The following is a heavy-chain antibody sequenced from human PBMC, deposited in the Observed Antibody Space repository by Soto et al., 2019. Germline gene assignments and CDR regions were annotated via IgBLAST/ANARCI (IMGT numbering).Heavy chain of an antibody. J-gene: IGHJ6*04. CDR1: GFTFSIYD. V-gene: IGHV3-13*01. CDR2: IGLGGET. Sequence: EVQLVESGGGLVQPGGSLRLSCVASGFTFSIYDMHWVRQGTGKGLEWVSAIGLGGETYYSASAKGRVTISRENAKNSLYLQVNSLRADDTAIYYCVREWVGTDGVHRPLGLDVWGKGTTVTVSS. D-gene: IGHD1-26*01. CDR3: VREWVGTDGVHRPLGLDV.